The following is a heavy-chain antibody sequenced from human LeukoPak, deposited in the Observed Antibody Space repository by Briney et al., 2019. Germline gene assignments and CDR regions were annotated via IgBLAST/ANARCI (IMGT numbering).Heavy chain of an antibody. V-gene: IGHV4-30-2*01. D-gene: IGHD1-26*01. CDR2: IYHSGST. Sequence: SQTLSLTCAVSGGSISSGGYSWSWIRQPPGKGLEWIGYIYHSGSTYYNPSLKSRVTISVDRSKNQFSLKLSSVTAADTAVYYCASGTRGEVGRAFDIWGQGTMVTVSS. J-gene: IGHJ3*02. CDR3: ASGTRGEVGRAFDI. CDR1: GGSISSGGYS.